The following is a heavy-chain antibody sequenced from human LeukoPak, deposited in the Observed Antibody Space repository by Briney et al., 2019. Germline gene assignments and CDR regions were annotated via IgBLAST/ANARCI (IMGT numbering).Heavy chain of an antibody. D-gene: IGHD6-13*01. CDR1: GFTFSSYG. CDR3: AKVTSSSWYFDY. V-gene: IGHV3-23*01. J-gene: IGHJ4*02. Sequence: PGGSLRLSCAASGFTFSSYGMSWVRQAPGKGLEWVSAISGSGGSTYYADSVKGRFTISRDNSKNTLYLQMNSLRAEDTAVYYCAKVTSSSWYFDYWGQGTLVTVSS. CDR2: ISGSGGST.